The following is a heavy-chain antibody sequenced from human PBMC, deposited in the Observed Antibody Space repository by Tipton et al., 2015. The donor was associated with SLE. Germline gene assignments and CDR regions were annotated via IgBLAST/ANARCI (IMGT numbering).Heavy chain of an antibody. CDR3: ARDRDIVLEPVPIPPAFDI. D-gene: IGHD2-8*02. Sequence: TLSLTCIVSGGSITTRSYYWGWIRQPPGKGLEWIASISYSGATYYNPSLKSRVIISLDTSRNHFSLKLTSVTAADTAVYSCARDRDIVLEPVPIPPAFDIWGQGTTVTVSS. V-gene: IGHV4-39*07. CDR2: ISYSGAT. CDR1: GGSITTRSYY. J-gene: IGHJ3*02.